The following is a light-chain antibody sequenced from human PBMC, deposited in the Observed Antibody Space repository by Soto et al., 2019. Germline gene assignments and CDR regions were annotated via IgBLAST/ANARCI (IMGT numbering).Light chain of an antibody. CDR3: QQYNTYSWT. CDR2: GAS. V-gene: IGKV3-15*01. Sequence: EVLMTQSPDTLYVSPGERVTLSWRASQSVSDNLAWYQQKPGQAPRLLIYGASTRATGIPARFSGSGSGTEFTLTISSLKPDDFETYYCQQYNTYSWTFGQGTKVDIK. CDR1: QSVSDN. J-gene: IGKJ1*01.